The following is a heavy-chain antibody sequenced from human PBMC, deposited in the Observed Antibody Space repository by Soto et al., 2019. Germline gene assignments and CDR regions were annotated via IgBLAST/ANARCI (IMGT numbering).Heavy chain of an antibody. CDR3: ARDSQLKCSGGSCYVSRYYFDY. CDR2: ISSSSSTI. Sequence: GGSLRLSCAASGFTFSSYSMNWVRQAPGKGLEWVSYISSSSSTIYYADSVKGRFTISRDNAKNSLYLQMNSLRAEDTAVYYCARDSQLKCSGGSCYVSRYYFDYWGQGTLVTVSS. V-gene: IGHV3-48*01. D-gene: IGHD2-15*01. J-gene: IGHJ4*02. CDR1: GFTFSSYS.